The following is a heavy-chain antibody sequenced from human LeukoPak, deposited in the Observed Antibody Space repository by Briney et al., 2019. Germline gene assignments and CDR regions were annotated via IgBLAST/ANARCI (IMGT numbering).Heavy chain of an antibody. D-gene: IGHD3-9*01. CDR3: ARVEILTGYSPDY. Sequence: GGSLRLSCAASGFTFSSYEMNWVRQAPGKGLGWVSYISSSGSTIYYADSVKGRFTISRDNAKNSLYLQMSSLRAEDTAVYYCARVEILTGYSPDYWGQGTLVTVSS. CDR2: ISSSGSTI. J-gene: IGHJ4*02. V-gene: IGHV3-48*03. CDR1: GFTFSSYE.